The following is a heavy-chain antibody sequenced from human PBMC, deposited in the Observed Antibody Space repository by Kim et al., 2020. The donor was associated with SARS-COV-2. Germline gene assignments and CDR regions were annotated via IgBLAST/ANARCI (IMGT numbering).Heavy chain of an antibody. CDR2: IYPGDSDT. CDR1: GYSFTSYW. CDR3: ARHAYYYDSSGYGNWFDP. J-gene: IGHJ5*02. Sequence: GESLKISCKGSGYSFTSYWIGWVRQMPGKGLEWMGIIYPGDSDTRYSPSFQGQVTISADKSISTAYLQWSSLKASDTAMYYCARHAYYYDSSGYGNWFDPWGQGTLVTVSS. D-gene: IGHD3-22*01. V-gene: IGHV5-51*01.